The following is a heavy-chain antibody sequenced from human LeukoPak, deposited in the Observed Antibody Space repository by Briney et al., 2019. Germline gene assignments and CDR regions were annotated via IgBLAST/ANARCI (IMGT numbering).Heavy chain of an antibody. CDR1: GGSTSTYY. CDR2: IYYSGRT. D-gene: IGHD2-15*01. CDR3: ATNQRGILSAFDI. Sequence: PSETLSLTCTVSGGSTSTYYLNWIRQPPGKGLEWIAYIYYSGRTNYNPSLEGRVTISVDTSKNHFSLRLSSVTAADTAVYYCATNQRGILSAFDIWGQGTMVTVSS. J-gene: IGHJ3*02. V-gene: IGHV4-59*01.